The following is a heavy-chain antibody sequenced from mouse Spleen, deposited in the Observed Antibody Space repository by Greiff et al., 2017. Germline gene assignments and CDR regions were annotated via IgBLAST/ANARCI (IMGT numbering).Heavy chain of an antibody. J-gene: IGHJ4*01. V-gene: IGHV14-1*02. CDR3: ARGDGGDAMDY. CDR1: GFNIKDYY. Sequence: EVKLVESGAELVRPGALVKLSCKASGFNIKDYYMHWVKQRPEQGLEWIGWIDPENGNTIYDPKFQGKASITADTSSNTAYLQLSSLTSEDTAVYYCARGDGGDAMDYWGQGTSVTVSS. CDR2: IDPENGNT. D-gene: IGHD2-3*01.